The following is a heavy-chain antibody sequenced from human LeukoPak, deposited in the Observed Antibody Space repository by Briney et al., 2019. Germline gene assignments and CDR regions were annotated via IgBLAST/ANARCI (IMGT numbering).Heavy chain of an antibody. CDR3: AGRGVIISGAWDLFDP. D-gene: IGHD3-10*01. V-gene: IGHV4-59*08. J-gene: IGHJ5*02. CDR2: IYYSGST. CDR1: GGSISSYY. Sequence: SETLSLTCTVSGGSISSYYWSWIRQPPGKGLEWIGYIYYSGSTNYNPSLKSRVTISVDTSKNQFSLKLNSVTAADTAVYYCAGRGVIISGAWDLFDPWGQGTLVTVSS.